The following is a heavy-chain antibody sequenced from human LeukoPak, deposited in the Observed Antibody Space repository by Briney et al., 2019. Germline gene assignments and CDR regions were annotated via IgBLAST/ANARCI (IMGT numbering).Heavy chain of an antibody. CDR3: THTCTGYNDRGGYSFDI. V-gene: IGHV4-31*03. CDR2: IYYSGST. J-gene: IGHJ3*02. D-gene: IGHD3-22*01. Sequence: PSQTLSLTCTVYGGSISSGGYYWNWLRQPPGTGLEWIGYIYYSGSTYYNPSLKSRVTISVDTSKNQFSLKLSSVTAADTAVYYGTHTCTGYNDRGGYSFDIWGQGTMVTVSS. CDR1: GGSISSGGYY.